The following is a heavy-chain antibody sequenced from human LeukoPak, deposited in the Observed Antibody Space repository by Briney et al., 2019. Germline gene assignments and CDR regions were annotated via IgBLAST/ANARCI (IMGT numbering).Heavy chain of an antibody. CDR2: ISSSSSYI. Sequence: GGSLRLSCAASGFTFSSYSMNWVRQAPGKGLEWVSSISSSSSYIYYADSVKGRFTISRDNAKNSMYLQMNSRRAEETAVYYCAREFYYYYYMDVWGKGTTATVPS. CDR1: GFTFSSYS. CDR3: AREFYYYYYMDV. J-gene: IGHJ6*03. V-gene: IGHV3-21*01.